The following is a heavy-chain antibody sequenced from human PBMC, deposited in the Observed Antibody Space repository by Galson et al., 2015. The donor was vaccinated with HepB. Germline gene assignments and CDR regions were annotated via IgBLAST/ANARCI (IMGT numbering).Heavy chain of an antibody. V-gene: IGHV4-39*01. CDR1: GGSISSSSYY. Sequence: SETLSLTCTVSGGSISSSSYYWGWLRQPPGKGLEWIGSIYYSGSTYYNPSLKSRVTISVDTSKNQFSLKLSSVTAADTAVFFCARHGYCSGGSCYSGGMDVWGQGTTVTVSS. J-gene: IGHJ6*02. CDR2: IYYSGST. D-gene: IGHD2-15*01. CDR3: ARHGYCSGGSCYSGGMDV.